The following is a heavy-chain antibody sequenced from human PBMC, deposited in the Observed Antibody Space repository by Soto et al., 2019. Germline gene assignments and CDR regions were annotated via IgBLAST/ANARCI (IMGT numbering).Heavy chain of an antibody. D-gene: IGHD5-12*01. CDR2: IYSGGST. CDR1: GFTVSSNY. CDR3: ARYDIVATTFDY. V-gene: IGHV3-53*01. Sequence: GSLRLSCAASGFTVSSNYMSWVRQAPGKGLEWVSVIYSGGSTYYADSVKGRFTISRDNSKNTLYLQMTSPRAEDTAVYYCARYDIVATTFDYWGQGTLVTVSS. J-gene: IGHJ4*02.